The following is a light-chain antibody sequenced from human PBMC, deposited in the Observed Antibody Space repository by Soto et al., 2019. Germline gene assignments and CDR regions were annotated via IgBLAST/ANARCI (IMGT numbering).Light chain of an antibody. CDR2: GAS. CDR3: QQRSSWPLT. Sequence: EIVLTQSPATLSLSPGERATLSCRASQSVSSYLAWYQQKPGQAPRLLIYGASNRATGIPARFGGSGSGTDFTLTISGLEPEDFAIYYCQQRSSWPLTFGGGTKVEIK. V-gene: IGKV3-11*01. CDR1: QSVSSY. J-gene: IGKJ4*01.